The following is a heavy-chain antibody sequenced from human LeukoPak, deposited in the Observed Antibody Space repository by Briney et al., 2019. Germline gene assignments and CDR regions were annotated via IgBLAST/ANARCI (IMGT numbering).Heavy chain of an antibody. V-gene: IGHV2-70*11. D-gene: IGHD3-10*01. Sequence: SGPTLVNPTQTLTLTCTFSGFSLSTSGMCVSWIRQPPGKALEWLARIDWDDDKYYSTSLKTRLTISKDTSKNQVVLTMTNMDPVDTATYYCARNLYYYGSGRQYNWFDPWGQGTLVTVSS. J-gene: IGHJ5*02. CDR2: IDWDDDK. CDR1: GFSLSTSGMC. CDR3: ARNLYYYGSGRQYNWFDP.